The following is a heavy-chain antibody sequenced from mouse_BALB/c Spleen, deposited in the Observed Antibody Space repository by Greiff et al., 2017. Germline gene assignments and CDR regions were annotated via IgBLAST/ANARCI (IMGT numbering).Heavy chain of an antibody. J-gene: IGHJ3*01. CDR3: ARQGYDVAWFAY. Sequence: DVMLVESGGGLVKPGGSLKLSCAASGFAFSSYDMSWVRQTPEKRLEWVAYISSGGGSTYYPDTVKGRFTISRDNAKNTLYLQMSSLKSEDTAMYYCARQGYDVAWFAYWGQGTLVTVSA. CDR1: GFAFSSYD. D-gene: IGHD2-14*01. V-gene: IGHV5-12-1*01. CDR2: ISSGGGST.